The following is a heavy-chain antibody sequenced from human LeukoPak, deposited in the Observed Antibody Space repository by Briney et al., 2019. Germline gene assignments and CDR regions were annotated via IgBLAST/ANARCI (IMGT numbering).Heavy chain of an antibody. CDR1: GGSISNYY. CDR2: IYYSGST. CDR3: ARGLPTSDAFDI. Sequence: PSETLSLTCTVSGGSISNYYWSWIRQPPGKGLEWIGYIYYSGSTNYNPSLKSRVTISVDTSKNQFSLKLSSVTAADTAVYYCARGLPTSDAFDIWGQGTMVTVSS. V-gene: IGHV4-59*01. J-gene: IGHJ3*02. D-gene: IGHD1-1*01.